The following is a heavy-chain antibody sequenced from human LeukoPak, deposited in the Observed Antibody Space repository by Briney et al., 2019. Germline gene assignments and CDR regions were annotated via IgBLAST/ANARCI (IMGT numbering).Heavy chain of an antibody. D-gene: IGHD5-12*01. J-gene: IGHJ3*01. CDR2: INTDGSST. CDR3: ARAVDIVPTTPFDL. Sequence: KSGGSLRLSCAASGFTFSGYWMYWVRQAPGKGLVWVSRINTDGSSTSYADSVKGRFTISRDNSKNTVYLDMNSLRAEDTAVYYCARAVDIVPTTPFDLWGQGTMVTVSS. CDR1: GFTFSGYW. V-gene: IGHV3-74*01.